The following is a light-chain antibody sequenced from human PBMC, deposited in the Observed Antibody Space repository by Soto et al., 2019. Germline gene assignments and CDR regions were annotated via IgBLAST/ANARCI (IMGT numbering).Light chain of an antibody. V-gene: IGKV3D-15*01. CDR2: GTS. Sequence: EVVMTPSPATLSVSPGERVTFSCRASQSVAGNFAWYQQKPGQAPRLLIYGTSARATGIPVRFSGSGSGTEFTLTISGLQSEDFAVYYCQQYNKWPWTFGQGTKVDI. CDR3: QQYNKWPWT. CDR1: QSVAGN. J-gene: IGKJ1*01.